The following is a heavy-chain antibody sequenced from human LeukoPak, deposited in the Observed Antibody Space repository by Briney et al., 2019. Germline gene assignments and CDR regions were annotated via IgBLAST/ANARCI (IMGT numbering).Heavy chain of an antibody. D-gene: IGHD3-3*01. CDR2: IKQDGSEK. J-gene: IGHJ6*03. Sequence: GRSLRLSCAASGFTFSSYWMSWVRQAPGKGLEWVANIKQDGSEKYYVDSVKGRFTISRDNAKNSLYLQMNSLRAEDTAVYYCARVGDFWSGYPPPYYMDVWGKGTTVTVSS. V-gene: IGHV3-7*01. CDR1: GFTFSSYW. CDR3: ARVGDFWSGYPPPYYMDV.